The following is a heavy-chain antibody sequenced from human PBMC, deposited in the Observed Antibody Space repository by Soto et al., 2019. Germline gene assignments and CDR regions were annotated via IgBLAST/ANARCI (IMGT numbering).Heavy chain of an antibody. CDR3: VRGGSSGWHFDS. CDR2: VRQDGSQK. CDR1: GFTFSNFW. Sequence: EVQLVESGGGSVQPGGSLRLSCEASGFTFSNFWMSWIRQVPGKGLEWVANVRQDGSQKYLVDSVKGRFTISRDNGKNSLYLQNNRLRAEDTAVYFWVRGGSSGWHFDSWGQGTLVTVSS. J-gene: IGHJ4*02. D-gene: IGHD6-19*01. V-gene: IGHV3-7*04.